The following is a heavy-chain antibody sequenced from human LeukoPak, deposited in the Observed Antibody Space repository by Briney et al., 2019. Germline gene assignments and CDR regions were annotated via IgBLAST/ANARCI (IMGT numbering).Heavy chain of an antibody. CDR2: IYYSGST. D-gene: IGHD2-15*01. V-gene: IGHV4-59*08. CDR1: GGSISSYY. CDR3: ARSGYCSGGSCYPGGDYYYYYMDV. J-gene: IGHJ6*03. Sequence: PSETLSLTCTVSGGSISSYYWSWLRQPPGKGLEWIGYIYYSGSTNYNPSLKSRVTISVDMSKNQFSLKLSSVTAADTAVYYCARSGYCSGGSCYPGGDYYYYYMDVWGKGTTVTVSS.